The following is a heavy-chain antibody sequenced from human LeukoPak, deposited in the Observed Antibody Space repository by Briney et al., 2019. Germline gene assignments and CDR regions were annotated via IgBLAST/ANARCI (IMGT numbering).Heavy chain of an antibody. J-gene: IGHJ4*02. CDR1: GFTFDDYA. D-gene: IGHD6-19*01. CDR3: AKDTVYSSGWYDY. Sequence: GRSLRLSCAASGFTFDDYAMHWVRHAPGKGLEWVSGISWNSGSIVYADSVKGRFTISRDNAKNSLYLQMNSLRAEDTALYYCAKDTVYSSGWYDYWGQGTLVTVSS. CDR2: ISWNSGSI. V-gene: IGHV3-9*01.